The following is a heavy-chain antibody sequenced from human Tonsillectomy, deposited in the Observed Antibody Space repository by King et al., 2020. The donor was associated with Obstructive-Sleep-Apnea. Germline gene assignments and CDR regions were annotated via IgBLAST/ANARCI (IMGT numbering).Heavy chain of an antibody. D-gene: IGHD5-12*01. CDR1: GYSISSGYY. Sequence: VQLQESGPGLVKPSETLSLTCTVSGYSISSGYYWGWIRQPPGKGLEWIGSIYHSGSTYYNPSLKSRVTISVDTSKNQFSLKLSSVTAADTAVYYCARIELVATFPDYWGQGTLVTVSS. V-gene: IGHV4-38-2*02. CDR3: ARIELVATFPDY. CDR2: IYHSGST. J-gene: IGHJ4*02.